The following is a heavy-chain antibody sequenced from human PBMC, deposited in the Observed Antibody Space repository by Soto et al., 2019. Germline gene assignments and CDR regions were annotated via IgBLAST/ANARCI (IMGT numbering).Heavy chain of an antibody. V-gene: IGHV4-34*01. Sequence: SETLSLTCAVYGGSFSTYYWSCIRQPPGKGLEWIGEINDRGSTNYNPSLKSRVTISVDTSKNQFSLKLTSVTAADTALYYCARVRMITATLYYYYAMDVWGQGTTVTAP. CDR2: INDRGST. CDR1: GGSFSTYY. CDR3: ARVRMITATLYYYYAMDV. J-gene: IGHJ6*02. D-gene: IGHD3-16*01.